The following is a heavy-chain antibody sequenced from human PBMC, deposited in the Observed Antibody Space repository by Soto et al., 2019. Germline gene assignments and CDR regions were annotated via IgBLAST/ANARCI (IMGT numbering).Heavy chain of an antibody. CDR2: IYHRGTT. CDR3: ARDSTVIVGANSGFDP. CDR1: GGSISTGGHY. V-gene: IGHV4-31*03. Sequence: PSETLSLTSTVSGGSISTGGHYWNWIRQYPGKGLDWIGYIYHRGTTSYSPSLKSRVTISIDTSKNQFSLKLTSVTAAGTAVYYCARDSTVIVGANSGFDPWGQGTLVTVSS. D-gene: IGHD1-26*01. J-gene: IGHJ5*02.